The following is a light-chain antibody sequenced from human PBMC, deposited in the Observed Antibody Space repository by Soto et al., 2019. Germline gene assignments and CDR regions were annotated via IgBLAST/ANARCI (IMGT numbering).Light chain of an antibody. V-gene: IGKV3-20*01. CDR2: GAS. CDR1: QSVSSSY. CDR3: QQYGSSPYT. Sequence: EIVLTQSPGTLSLSPGERATLSCRASQSVSSSYLAWYQQKPGLAPRLLIFGASSRATGIADRFSGSGSGTDFTLTISRLEPEDFVVYYCQQYGSSPYTFGQGTKLEIK. J-gene: IGKJ2*01.